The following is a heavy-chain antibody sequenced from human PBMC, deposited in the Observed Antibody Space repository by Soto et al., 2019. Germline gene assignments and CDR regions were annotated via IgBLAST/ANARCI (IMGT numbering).Heavy chain of an antibody. V-gene: IGHV3-23*01. CDR1: EDSFDNSA. D-gene: IGHD2-21*02. J-gene: IGHJ5*02. CDR3: VTLRTGSTGAEGFQR. CDR2: TTSTGGTT. Sequence: ELQLLESGGGLAHQGESLTLSCAASEDSFDNSAMTWVRQSPGKGLEWVSTTTSTGGTTHYADPVQRRVTVSRDHFRKTLYLLMNSPRAEATAGHYLVTLRTGSTGAEGFQRWGQGTLVPAS.